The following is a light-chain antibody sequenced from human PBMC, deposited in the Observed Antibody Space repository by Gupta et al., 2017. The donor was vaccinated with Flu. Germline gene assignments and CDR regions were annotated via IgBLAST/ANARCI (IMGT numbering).Light chain of an antibody. CDR2: GNA. V-gene: IGLV1-40*01. CDR3: QAYDSDLGDWV. J-gene: IGLJ3*02. CDR1: SSSIGGGDH. Sequence: QSVLTHPPSVSGPPGQRVTISCTGGSSSIGGGDHVHWYQQLPGTAPKLLIYGNANRPSGVPDRFSGSKSGTSASLAITGLQAEDEADYYCQAYDSDLGDWVFGGGTKLTVL.